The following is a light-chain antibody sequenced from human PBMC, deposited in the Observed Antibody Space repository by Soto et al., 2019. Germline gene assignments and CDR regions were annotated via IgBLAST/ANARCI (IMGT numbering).Light chain of an antibody. J-gene: IGLJ1*01. CDR3: YSYAGTNHYV. CDR2: EFN. V-gene: IGLV2-8*01. Sequence: QSALTQPPSATGSTGQSVTISCTGTGTDVGGYNFVTWYQHHPGTAPKLTIYEFNKRPLGVPDRYSGYKSGNTASLTVSGLQAEDGADYYCYSYAGTNHYVFGPGTKLNLL. CDR1: GTDVGGYNF.